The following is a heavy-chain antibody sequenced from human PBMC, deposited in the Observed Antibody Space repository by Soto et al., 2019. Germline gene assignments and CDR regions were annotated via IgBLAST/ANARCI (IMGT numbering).Heavy chain of an antibody. Sequence: QVQLQEWGPGLVKPSETLSLTCTVSGGSISSYYWRWIRQPPGKRLELIGYIYYSGSTNYNPSLKSRVPISVDTSKNQFSLKLSSVTAADTAVYYCARNVYYDFWSGFRSDNWFDPWGQGTLVTVSS. CDR2: IYYSGST. CDR1: GGSISSYY. CDR3: ARNVYYDFWSGFRSDNWFDP. V-gene: IGHV4-59*01. J-gene: IGHJ5*02. D-gene: IGHD3-3*01.